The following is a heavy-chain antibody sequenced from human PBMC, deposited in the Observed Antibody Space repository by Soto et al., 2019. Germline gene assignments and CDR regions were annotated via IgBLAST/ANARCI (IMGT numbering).Heavy chain of an antibody. D-gene: IGHD3-10*01. CDR3: ARGSMVRGVPDAFDI. V-gene: IGHV3-53*01. J-gene: IGHJ3*02. CDR1: GFTVSSNY. CDR2: IYSGGST. Sequence: GESLKISCAASGFTVSSNYMSWVRQAPGKGLEWVSVIYSGGSTYYADSVKGRFTISRDNSKNTLYLQMNSLRAEDTAVYYCARGSMVRGVPDAFDIWGQGTMVTVSS.